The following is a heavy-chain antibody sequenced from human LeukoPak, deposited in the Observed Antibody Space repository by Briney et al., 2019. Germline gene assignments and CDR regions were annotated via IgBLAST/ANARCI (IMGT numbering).Heavy chain of an antibody. D-gene: IGHD4-23*01. CDR2: IYYSGST. CDR3: ARGEDYGGNSVRFDP. CDR1: GGSISSYY. Sequence: SETLSLTCTVSGGSISSYYWSWIRQPPGKGLEWIGYIYYSGSTNYNPSLKSRVTISVDTSKNQFSLKLSSVTAADTAVYYCARGEDYGGNSVRFDPWGREPWSPSPQ. J-gene: IGHJ5*02. V-gene: IGHV4-59*08.